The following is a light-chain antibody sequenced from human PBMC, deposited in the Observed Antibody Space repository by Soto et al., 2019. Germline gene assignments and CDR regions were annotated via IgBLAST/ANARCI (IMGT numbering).Light chain of an antibody. V-gene: IGKV3-11*01. Sequence: PGERATLSCRASQRVSSYLAWYQQKPGQAPRLLIYDASNRATGIPARFSGSGSGTDFTLTISSLEPEDFAVYYCQQRSNWPSITFGQGTRLEIK. CDR1: QRVSSY. J-gene: IGKJ5*01. CDR3: QQRSNWPSIT. CDR2: DAS.